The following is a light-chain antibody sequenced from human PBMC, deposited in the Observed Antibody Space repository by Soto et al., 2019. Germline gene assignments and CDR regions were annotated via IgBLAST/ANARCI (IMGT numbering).Light chain of an antibody. V-gene: IGKV3-11*01. Sequence: PGERATLSCRASQRVSSYLAWYQQKPGQAPRLLIYDASNRATGIPARFSGSGSGTDFTLTISSLEPEDFAVYYCQQRSNWPSITFGQGTRLEIK. CDR1: QRVSSY. J-gene: IGKJ5*01. CDR3: QQRSNWPSIT. CDR2: DAS.